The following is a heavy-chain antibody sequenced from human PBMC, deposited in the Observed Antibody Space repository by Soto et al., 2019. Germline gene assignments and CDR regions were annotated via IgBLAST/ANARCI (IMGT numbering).Heavy chain of an antibody. D-gene: IGHD5-18*01. J-gene: IGHJ4*02. CDR1: GGSISSYY. CDR3: ARERAAEDTEIFDY. V-gene: IGHV4-59*01. CDR2: IYYSGST. Sequence: PSETLSLTCTVSGGSISSYYWSWIRQPPGKGLEWIGYIYYSGSTNYNPSLKSRVTISVDTSKNQFSLNLNSVTAADTAVYYCARERAAEDTEIFDYWGQGTLVTVSS.